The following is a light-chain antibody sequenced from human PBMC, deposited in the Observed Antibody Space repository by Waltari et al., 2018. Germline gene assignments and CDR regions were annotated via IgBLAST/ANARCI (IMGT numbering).Light chain of an antibody. CDR2: CAS. CDR1: QSVSSN. V-gene: IGKV3-15*01. J-gene: IGKJ2*01. Sequence: EIVMTQSPATLSVSPGERATLSCRASQSVSSNLAWYQQKPGQAPRLLIYCASTSATGIPARFSGSGSETEFTLIISSLQSEDFAVYYCQQYNNWLRTFGQGTKLEI. CDR3: QQYNNWLRT.